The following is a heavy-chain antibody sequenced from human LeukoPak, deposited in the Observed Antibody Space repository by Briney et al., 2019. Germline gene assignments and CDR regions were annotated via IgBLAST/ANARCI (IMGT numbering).Heavy chain of an antibody. D-gene: IGHD3-22*01. CDR1: GFTFSSYN. V-gene: IGHV3-48*01. Sequence: PGGSLRLSCAAFGFTFSSYNVNWVRQAPGKGLEWVSYISSSGTTIYYADSVKGRFTISRDNAENSLFLQMNSLRAEDTAVYYCARNGFESSGYYEIDSWGQGTLVTVSS. CDR3: ARNGFESSGYYEIDS. J-gene: IGHJ4*02. CDR2: ISSSGTTI.